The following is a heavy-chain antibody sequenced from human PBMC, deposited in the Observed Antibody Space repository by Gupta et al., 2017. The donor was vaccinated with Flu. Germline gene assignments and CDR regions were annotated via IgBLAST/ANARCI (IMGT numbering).Heavy chain of an antibody. V-gene: IGHV3-74*03. J-gene: IGHJ4*02. CDR1: GFTFSTSY. D-gene: IGHD4-17*01. Sequence: EAQLVESGGGSVQPGGSLRLSCAASGFTFSTSYLQWVRQAPGKGLVWVSRINTDGSSTTYADSVKGRFTISRDNAKNTLYLQMNSLGADDTGVYYCATVTIGCWGQGTLVTVSS. CDR3: ATVTIGC. CDR2: INTDGSST.